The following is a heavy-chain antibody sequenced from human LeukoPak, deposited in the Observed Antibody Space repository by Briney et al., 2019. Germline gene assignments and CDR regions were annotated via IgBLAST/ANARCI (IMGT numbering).Heavy chain of an antibody. Sequence: GGSLRLSCAASGFTFSKYAMNWVRQAPGKGLEWVSFISSSSSYIYYADSVKGRFTISRDNAKNSLYLQMNSLRAEDTAVYYCARAPGDYYYYYGMDVWGQGTTVTVSS. CDR1: GFTFSKYA. CDR2: ISSSSSYI. J-gene: IGHJ6*02. V-gene: IGHV3-21*01. D-gene: IGHD4-17*01. CDR3: ARAPGDYYYYYGMDV.